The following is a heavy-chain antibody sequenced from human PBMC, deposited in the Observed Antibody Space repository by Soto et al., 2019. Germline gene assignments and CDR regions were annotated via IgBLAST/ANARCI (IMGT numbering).Heavy chain of an antibody. V-gene: IGHV3-13*01. D-gene: IGHD3-10*01. Sequence: GGSLRLSCAASGFTFSSYDMHWVRQATGKGLEWVSAIGTAGDTYYPGSVKGRSTISRENAKNSLYLQMNSLRAEDTAVYYCARRRPYYYGSGSTFYYYGMDVWGQGTPVTVSS. J-gene: IGHJ6*02. CDR2: IGTAGDT. CDR1: GFTFSSYD. CDR3: ARRRPYYYGSGSTFYYYGMDV.